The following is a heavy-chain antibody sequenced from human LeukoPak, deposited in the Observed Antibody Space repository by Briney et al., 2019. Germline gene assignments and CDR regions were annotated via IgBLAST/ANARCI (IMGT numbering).Heavy chain of an antibody. Sequence: GGSLRLSCAASGFTFSSYAMHWVRQAPGKGLEWVAVISYDGSNKYYADSVKGRFTISRDNSKNTLYLQMNSLRAEDTAVYYCARASSRYCSSTSCRLDAFDIWGQGTMVTVSS. J-gene: IGHJ3*02. CDR2: ISYDGSNK. CDR3: ARASSRYCSSTSCRLDAFDI. CDR1: GFTFSSYA. V-gene: IGHV3-30*04. D-gene: IGHD2-2*01.